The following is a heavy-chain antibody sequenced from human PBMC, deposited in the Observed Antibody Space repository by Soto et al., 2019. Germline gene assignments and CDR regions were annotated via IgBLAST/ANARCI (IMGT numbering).Heavy chain of an antibody. V-gene: IGHV1-18*01. CDR3: ARVVGALGHWFDP. CDR2: ISAYNGNT. Sequence: QVQLEQSGAEVKKPGASVKVSCKASGYTFTSYGISWVRQAPGQGLEWMGRISAYNGNTNYAQKLQGRVTMTTDTGTSTADREPRSLRSDDTAVYYCARVVGALGHWFDPWGKGSLVTVSS. J-gene: IGHJ5*02. D-gene: IGHD2-15*01. CDR1: GYTFTSYG.